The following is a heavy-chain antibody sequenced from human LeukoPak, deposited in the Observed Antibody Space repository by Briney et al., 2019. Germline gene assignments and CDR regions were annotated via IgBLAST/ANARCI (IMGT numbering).Heavy chain of an antibody. V-gene: IGHV1-18*01. CDR2: ISTYNGDT. D-gene: IGHD2-2*02. J-gene: IGHJ4*02. CDR3: ARDCSSTSCYNAY. Sequence: GASVKVSCKASGYTFTNHGFSWVRQAPGQGLEWMGWISTYNGDTNYAQNLQGRVTMTTDTFTSTAYMEMRSLSFDDTAVYYCARDCSSTSCYNAYWGQGTLVTVSS. CDR1: GYTFTNHG.